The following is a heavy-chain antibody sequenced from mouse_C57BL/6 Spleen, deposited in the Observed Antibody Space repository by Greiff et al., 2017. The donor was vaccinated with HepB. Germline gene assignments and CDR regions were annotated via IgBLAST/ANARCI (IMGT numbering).Heavy chain of an antibody. V-gene: IGHV1-50*01. CDR1: GYTFTSYW. D-gene: IGHD1-1*01. CDR2: IDPSDSYT. Sequence: QVHVKQPGAELVKPGASVKLSCKASGYTFTSYWMQWVKQRPGQGLEWIGEIDPSDSYTNYNQKFKGKATLTVDTSSSTANMQLSSLTSEDSAVYYCARKDYGSSSWFAYWGQGTLVTVSA. J-gene: IGHJ3*01. CDR3: ARKDYGSSSWFAY.